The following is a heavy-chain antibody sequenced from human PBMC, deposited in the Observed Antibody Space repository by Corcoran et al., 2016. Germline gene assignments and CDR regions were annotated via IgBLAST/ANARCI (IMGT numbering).Heavy chain of an antibody. V-gene: IGHV3-73*02. CDR2: IRSKANSYAT. Sequence: EVQLVESGGGLVQPGGSLKLSCAASGFTFSGSAMHWVRQASGKGLEWVGRIRSKANSYATAYAASVKGRFTISRDDSKNTAYLQMNSLKTEDTAVYYCTRRGTIFGVVNYYGMDVWGQGTTVTVSS. D-gene: IGHD3-3*01. CDR3: TRRGTIFGVVNYYGMDV. J-gene: IGHJ6*02. CDR1: GFTFSGSA.